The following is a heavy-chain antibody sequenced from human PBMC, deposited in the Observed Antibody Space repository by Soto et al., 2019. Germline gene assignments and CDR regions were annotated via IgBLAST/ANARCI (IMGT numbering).Heavy chain of an antibody. CDR1: GYTFTSYT. CDR2: INAANGAT. J-gene: IGHJ4*02. CDR3: ARVSFETSGFADY. D-gene: IGHD5-12*01. V-gene: IGHV1-3*01. Sequence: XSVKVSCKASGYTFTSYTIHWVRQAPEQSLEWMGWINAANGATKYSEKFQGRVTITRDTSARTAYMDLSSLSSKDTAVYFCARVSFETSGFADYWGQGTLVTVSS.